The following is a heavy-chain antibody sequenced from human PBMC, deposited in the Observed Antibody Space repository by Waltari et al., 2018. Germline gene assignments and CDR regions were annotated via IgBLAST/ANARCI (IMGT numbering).Heavy chain of an antibody. D-gene: IGHD5-12*01. CDR1: GYTLTELS. J-gene: IGHJ3*02. V-gene: IGHV1-24*01. Sequence: QVQLVQSGAEVKKPGASVKVSCKVSGYTLTELSMHWVRQAPGKGLEWMGGFDPEDGETIYAQKFQGRVTMTEDTSTDTAYMELSSLRSEDTAVYYCATPWGRDGYNYQAFDIWGQGTMVTVSS. CDR3: ATPWGRDGYNYQAFDI. CDR2: FDPEDGET.